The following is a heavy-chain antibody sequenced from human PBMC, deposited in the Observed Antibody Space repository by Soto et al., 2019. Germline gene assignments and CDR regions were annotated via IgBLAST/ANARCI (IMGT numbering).Heavy chain of an antibody. Sequence: SETLSLTCAVSSGSIFSSNWWSWVRQPPGKGLEWIGETRNSGGANYNPSLKSRVTISVDKSTNQFFLNLNSVTAADTAVYYCASHLTMTGTRGFDHWGLGTLVSIAS. V-gene: IGHV4-4*02. D-gene: IGHD3-9*01. CDR3: ASHLTMTGTRGFDH. J-gene: IGHJ4*02. CDR2: TRNSGGA. CDR1: SGSIFSSNW.